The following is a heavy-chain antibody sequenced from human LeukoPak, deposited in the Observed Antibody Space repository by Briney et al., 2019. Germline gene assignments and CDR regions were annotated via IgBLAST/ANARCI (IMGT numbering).Heavy chain of an antibody. J-gene: IGHJ4*02. CDR1: GGSISSYY. CDR3: ARSNKYSSSSPFDY. D-gene: IGHD6-6*01. V-gene: IGHV4-4*07. CDR2: IYTSGST. Sequence: PSETLSLTCTVSGGSISSYYWSWIRQPAGKGLEWIGRIYTSGSTNYNPSLKSRVTMSVDTSKNQFSLKLSSVTAADTVVYYCARSNKYSSSSPFDYWGQGTLVTVSS.